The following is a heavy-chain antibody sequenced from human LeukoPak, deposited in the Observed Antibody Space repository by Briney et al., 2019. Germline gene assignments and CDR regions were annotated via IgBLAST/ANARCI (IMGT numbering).Heavy chain of an antibody. Sequence: PGGSLRLSCAASGFTFSSYWMNWVRQAPGKGLEWVVNIKQDGSEKYYVDSVKGRFTISRDNAKNSLYLQMNSLRAEDTAVYYCTRVVLWFGEASDYWGQGTLVTVSS. V-gene: IGHV3-7*03. J-gene: IGHJ4*02. CDR1: GFTFSSYW. CDR3: TRVVLWFGEASDY. CDR2: IKQDGSEK. D-gene: IGHD3-10*01.